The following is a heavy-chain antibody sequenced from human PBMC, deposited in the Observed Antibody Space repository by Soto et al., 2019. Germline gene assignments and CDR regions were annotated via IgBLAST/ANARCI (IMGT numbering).Heavy chain of an antibody. CDR3: GRESASYSSSSGSSWYFDL. D-gene: IGHD6-6*01. Sequence: EVQLAESGGGLVRPGGSLRLSCAASGFTFSTYSMNWVRQAPGQGLGWVSDISSGSATIYYADSVKGRFTISRDNAENSLYLQINSLTDEDTAVYYGGRESASYSSSSGSSWYFDLWGRGTVITVSS. CDR2: ISSGSATI. CDR1: GFTFSTYS. J-gene: IGHJ2*01. V-gene: IGHV3-48*02.